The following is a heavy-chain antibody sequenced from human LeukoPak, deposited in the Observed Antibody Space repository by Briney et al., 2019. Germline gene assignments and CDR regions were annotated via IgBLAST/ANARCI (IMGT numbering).Heavy chain of an antibody. Sequence: SETLSLTCTVSGGSISTYYWNWIRQPPGKGLEWIGYIYYSGSTNYNPSLKSRVTISVDTSKNQFSLRLRSVTAADTAVYYCAREEGSSLSIFDYWGQGTLVTVSS. CDR1: GGSISTYY. CDR3: AREEGSSLSIFDY. V-gene: IGHV4-59*01. J-gene: IGHJ4*02. D-gene: IGHD3-10*01. CDR2: IYYSGST.